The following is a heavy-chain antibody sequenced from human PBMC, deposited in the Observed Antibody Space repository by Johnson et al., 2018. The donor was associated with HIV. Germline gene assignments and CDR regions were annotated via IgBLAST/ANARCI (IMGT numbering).Heavy chain of an antibody. CDR1: GFTFSNAW. J-gene: IGHJ3*02. Sequence: VQLVESGGGLVKPGGSLRLSCAASGFTFSNAWMSWVRQAPGKGLEWVGRIKSNTDGGTTDYAAPVKGRFTISRDDSKNTLYLQMNSLKTEDTAVYYCTTADLGWTGLGAFDIWGQGTMVTVSS. CDR3: TTADLGWTGLGAFDI. D-gene: IGHD3/OR15-3a*01. V-gene: IGHV3-15*01. CDR2: IKSNTDGGTT.